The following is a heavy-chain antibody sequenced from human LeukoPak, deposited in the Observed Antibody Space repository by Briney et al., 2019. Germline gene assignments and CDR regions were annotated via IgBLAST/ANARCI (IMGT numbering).Heavy chain of an antibody. V-gene: IGHV4-59*08. J-gene: IGHJ5*02. CDR3: ASQCDFWSFDP. Sequence: SEPLSLTCSVSGASISSYYWSWIRQPPGKGLEWIGYIHNSGNTNYNPSLKRRVTISVDTPKKELSLKLTSVTAADTAVYYCASQCDFWSFDPWGQGTLVTVSS. CDR2: IHNSGNT. CDR1: GASISSYY. D-gene: IGHD3-3*01.